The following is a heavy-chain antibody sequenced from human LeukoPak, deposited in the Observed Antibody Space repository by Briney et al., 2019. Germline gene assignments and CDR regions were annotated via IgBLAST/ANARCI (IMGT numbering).Heavy chain of an antibody. CDR3: ARVLGLGAAFDI. J-gene: IGHJ3*02. CDR1: GFIFSDYY. Sequence: GGSLRPSCAASGFIFSDYYMSWIRQAPGKGLEWVSYISSSGTTVNYADSVKGRFTTSRDNAKNSLYLQMNSLRAEDTAVYYCARVLGLGAAFDIWGQGTMVTVSS. CDR2: ISSSGTTV. D-gene: IGHD3-16*01. V-gene: IGHV3-11*04.